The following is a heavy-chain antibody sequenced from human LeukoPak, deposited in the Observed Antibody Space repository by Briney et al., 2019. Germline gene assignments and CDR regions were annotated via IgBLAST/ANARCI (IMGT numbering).Heavy chain of an antibody. J-gene: IGHJ6*03. Sequence: PGGSLRLSCAASGFTFSSYSMNWVRQAPGKGLEWVSSISSSSSYIYHADSVKGRFTISRDNAKNSLYLQMNSLRAEDTAVYYCARDSTSSGWYRSPSRRYYYYYMDVWGKGTTVTVSS. CDR1: GFTFSSYS. D-gene: IGHD6-19*01. CDR3: ARDSTSSGWYRSPSRRYYYYYMDV. CDR2: ISSSSSYI. V-gene: IGHV3-21*01.